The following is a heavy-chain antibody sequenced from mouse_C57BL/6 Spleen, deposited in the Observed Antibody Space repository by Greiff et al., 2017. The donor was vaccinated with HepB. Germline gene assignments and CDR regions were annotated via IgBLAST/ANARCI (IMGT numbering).Heavy chain of an antibody. Sequence: QVQLKESGAELARPGASVKMSCKASGYTFTSYTMHWVKQRPGQGLEWIGYINPSSGYTKYNQKFKDKATLTADKSSSTAYMQLSSLTSEDSAVYYCVLLGFTYWGQGTTLTVSS. D-gene: IGHD1-1*01. CDR2: INPSSGYT. CDR3: VLLGFTY. V-gene: IGHV1-4*01. CDR1: GYTFTSYT. J-gene: IGHJ2*01.